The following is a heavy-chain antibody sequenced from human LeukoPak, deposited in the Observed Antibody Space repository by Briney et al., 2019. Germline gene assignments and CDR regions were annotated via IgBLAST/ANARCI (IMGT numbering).Heavy chain of an antibody. Sequence: PSETLSLTCAVYGGSFSGYYWSWIRQPPGKGLEWIGYIYYSGSTNYNPSLKSRVTISVDTSKNQFSLKLSSVTAADTAVYYCARRDGYNSLDYWGQGTLVTVSS. CDR3: ARRDGYNSLDY. J-gene: IGHJ4*02. V-gene: IGHV4-59*01. D-gene: IGHD5-12*01. CDR1: GGSFSGYY. CDR2: IYYSGST.